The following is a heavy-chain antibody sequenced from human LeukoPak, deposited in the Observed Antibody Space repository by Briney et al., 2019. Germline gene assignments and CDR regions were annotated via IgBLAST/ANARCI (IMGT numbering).Heavy chain of an antibody. CDR1: GGSFSGYY. V-gene: IGHV4-34*01. Sequence: PSETLSLTCAVYGGSFSGYYWSWIRQPPGKGLEWIGEINHSGSTNYNPSLKSRVTTSVDTSKNQFSLKLSSVTAADTAVYYCARGHHGDLDYWGQGTLVTVSS. CDR3: ARGHHGDLDY. CDR2: INHSGST. J-gene: IGHJ4*02. D-gene: IGHD4-17*01.